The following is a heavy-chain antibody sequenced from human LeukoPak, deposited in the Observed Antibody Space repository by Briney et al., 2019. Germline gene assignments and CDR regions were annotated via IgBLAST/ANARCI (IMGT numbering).Heavy chain of an antibody. V-gene: IGHV4-34*01. CDR1: GGSFSGYY. D-gene: IGHD2-15*01. J-gene: IGHJ4*02. CDR3: ASRPAVGYDY. Sequence: PSETLSLTCAVYGGSFSGYYWSWIRQPPGKGLEWIGEINHSGSTNYNPSLKSRVTISVDTSKNQFSLKLSSVTAADTAVYYCASRPAVGYDYWGQGTLVTVSS. CDR2: INHSGST.